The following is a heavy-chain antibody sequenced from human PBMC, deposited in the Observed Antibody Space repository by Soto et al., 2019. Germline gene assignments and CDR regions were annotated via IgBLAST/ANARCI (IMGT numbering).Heavy chain of an antibody. CDR2: ISGSGGST. Sequence: GGSLRLSCAASGFTFSSYAMGWVRQAPGKGLEWVSAISGSGGSTYYADSVKGRFTISRDNSKNTLYLQMNSLRAEDTAVYYCAKSYDYYYGMDVWGQGTTVTVSS. CDR1: GFTFSSYA. J-gene: IGHJ6*02. CDR3: AKSYDYYYGMDV. V-gene: IGHV3-23*01.